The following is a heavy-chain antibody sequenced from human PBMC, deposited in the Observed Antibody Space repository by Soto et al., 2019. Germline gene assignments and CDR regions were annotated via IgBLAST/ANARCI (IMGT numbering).Heavy chain of an antibody. CDR2: IYWDDDK. J-gene: IGHJ4*02. CDR3: AHRVLRTVFGLVTTTAIYFDF. V-gene: IGHV2-5*02. Sequence: QITLNESGPTQVKPRQTLTLTCTFSGFSLTTSGVGVGWIRQSPGKAPEWLALIYWDDDKRYSTSLKSRLTITQDTSNNQVVLTMADLDPADTATYYCAHRVLRTVFGLVTTTAIYFDFWGQGTPVAVSS. CDR1: GFSLTTSGVG. D-gene: IGHD3-3*01.